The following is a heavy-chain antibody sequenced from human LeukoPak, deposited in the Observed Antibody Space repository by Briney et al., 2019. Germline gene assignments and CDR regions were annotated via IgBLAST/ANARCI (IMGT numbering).Heavy chain of an antibody. CDR2: IYYSGST. CDR3: ARVGGDLDY. Sequence: SETLSLTCTVSGGSTSSYYWSWIRQPPGKGLEWIGYIYYSGSTYYNPSLKSRVTISVDTSKNQFSLKLSSVTAADTAVYYCARVGGDLDYWGQGTLVTVSS. CDR1: GGSTSSYY. V-gene: IGHV4-59*08. D-gene: IGHD3-10*01. J-gene: IGHJ4*02.